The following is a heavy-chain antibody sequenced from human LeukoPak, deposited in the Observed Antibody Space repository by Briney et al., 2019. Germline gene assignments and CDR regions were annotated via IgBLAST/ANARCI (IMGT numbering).Heavy chain of an antibody. CDR1: GFTFSSYN. V-gene: IGHV3-21*01. CDR3: ARDLSVGAKPDLGFDY. J-gene: IGHJ4*02. D-gene: IGHD1-26*01. Sequence: GGSLRLSCAASGFTFSSYNMNWVRQAPGRGLEWVSSISSSSSYIYYADSVKGRFTISRDNAKNSLHLQMNSLRAEDTAVYYCARDLSVGAKPDLGFDYWGQGTLVTVSS. CDR2: ISSSSSYI.